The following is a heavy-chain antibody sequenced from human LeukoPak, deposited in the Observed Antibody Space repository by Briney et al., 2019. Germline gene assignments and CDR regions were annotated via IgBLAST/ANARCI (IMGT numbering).Heavy chain of an antibody. V-gene: IGHV3-23*01. CDR1: GFTFSSYA. CDR2: ISGSGGST. Sequence: GGSLRLSCAASGFTFSSYAVSWVRQAPGKGLEWVSAISGSGGSTYYADSVKGRFTISRDNSKNTLYLQMNSLRAEDTAVYYCAKDARGSGSYVWNWFDPWGQGTLVTVSS. CDR3: AKDARGSGSYVWNWFDP. J-gene: IGHJ5*02. D-gene: IGHD3-10*01.